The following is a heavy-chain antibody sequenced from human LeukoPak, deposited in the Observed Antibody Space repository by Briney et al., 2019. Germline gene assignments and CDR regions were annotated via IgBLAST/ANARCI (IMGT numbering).Heavy chain of an antibody. J-gene: IGHJ4*02. CDR3: VRPTRPYNSWHYFDY. D-gene: IGHD6-6*01. Sequence: QAGGSLRLSCAASGFTFSSYAMHWVRQAPGKGLEWVAVMSYDGSNKNHADSVKGRFTISRDNSKNMLYLQMNSLRAEDTAVYYCVRPTRPYNSWHYFDYWGQGALVTVSS. CDR2: MSYDGSNK. CDR1: GFTFSSYA. V-gene: IGHV3-30*04.